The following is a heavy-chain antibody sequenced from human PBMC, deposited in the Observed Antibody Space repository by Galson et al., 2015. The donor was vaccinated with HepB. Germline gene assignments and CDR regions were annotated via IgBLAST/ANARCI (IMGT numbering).Heavy chain of an antibody. D-gene: IGHD3-16*01. CDR3: AIRWYGGGVMTDY. CDR1: GGTFSSYT. V-gene: IGHV1-69*02. Sequence: SVKVSCKASGGTFSSYTISWVRQAPGQGLEWMGRIIPILGIANYVQKFQGRVTITADKSTSTAYMELSSLRSEDTAVYYCAIRWYGGGVMTDYWGQGTLVTVSS. CDR2: IIPILGIA. J-gene: IGHJ4*02.